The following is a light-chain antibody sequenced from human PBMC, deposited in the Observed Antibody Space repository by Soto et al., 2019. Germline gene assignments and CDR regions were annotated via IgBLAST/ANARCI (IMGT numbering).Light chain of an antibody. Sequence: QSALTQPRSASGSPGQSVTISCTGTSSDVGGYNYVSWYQHHPGKAPKLMIYEVNKRPSGVSDRFSGSKSGNTASLTVSGLQAEDEADYYCCSYAGSNSLGVFGGGTKLTVL. CDR1: SSDVGGYNY. CDR2: EVN. J-gene: IGLJ2*01. V-gene: IGLV2-8*01. CDR3: CSYAGSNSLGV.